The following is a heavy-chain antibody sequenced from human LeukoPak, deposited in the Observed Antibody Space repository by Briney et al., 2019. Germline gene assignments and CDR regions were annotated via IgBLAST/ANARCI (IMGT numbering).Heavy chain of an antibody. Sequence: PSETLSLTCTVSGGSMSNYYWSWIRQSPGKGLEWIGYIYYSGSTNYNPSLKSRVTISVDTSKNQFSLKLSSVTAADTAVYYCARHVWLQPFDYWGQGTLVTVSS. CDR1: GGSMSNYY. D-gene: IGHD3-9*01. CDR3: ARHVWLQPFDY. CDR2: IYYSGST. V-gene: IGHV4-59*08. J-gene: IGHJ4*02.